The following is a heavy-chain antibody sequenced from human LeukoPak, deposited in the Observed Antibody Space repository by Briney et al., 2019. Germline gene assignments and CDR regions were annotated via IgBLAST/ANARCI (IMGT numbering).Heavy chain of an antibody. CDR1: GFTFSNYV. Sequence: QPGGSLRLSCAASGFTFSNYVMSWVRQAPGKGPEWVSYINHNGEMIFYPDFVKGRFTISRDNAKNSLYLQMNSLRDEDTAVYYCARDNDWAFHYWGQGTLVTVSS. D-gene: IGHD3-9*01. CDR3: ARDNDWAFHY. V-gene: IGHV3-48*02. CDR2: INHNGEMI. J-gene: IGHJ4*02.